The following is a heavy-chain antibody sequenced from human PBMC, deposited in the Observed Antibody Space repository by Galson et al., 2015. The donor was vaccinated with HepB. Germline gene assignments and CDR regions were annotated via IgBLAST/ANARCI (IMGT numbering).Heavy chain of an antibody. D-gene: IGHD3-22*01. V-gene: IGHV3-21*01. Sequence: SLRLSCAASGFTFSSYSMNWVRQAPGKGLEWVSFISSSSSYIYYADSVKGRFTISRDNAKNSLYLQMNSLRAEDTAVYFCARVSQDSSGYSDYYYYMDVWGKGTTVTVSS. J-gene: IGHJ6*03. CDR3: ARVSQDSSGYSDYYYYMDV. CDR2: ISSSSSYI. CDR1: GFTFSSYS.